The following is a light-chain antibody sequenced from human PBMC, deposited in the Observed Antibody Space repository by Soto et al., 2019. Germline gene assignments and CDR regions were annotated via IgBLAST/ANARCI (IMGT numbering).Light chain of an antibody. CDR2: AAS. CDR1: QSISSY. J-gene: IGKJ5*01. V-gene: IGKV1-17*01. Sequence: DLQMTQSPSSLSASVGDRVTITCRASQSISSYLNWYQQKPGKAPKRLIYAASSLESGVPSRFSGSGSGTEFTLTISSLQPEDFATYFCLQHNSYPITFGQGTRLEIK. CDR3: LQHNSYPIT.